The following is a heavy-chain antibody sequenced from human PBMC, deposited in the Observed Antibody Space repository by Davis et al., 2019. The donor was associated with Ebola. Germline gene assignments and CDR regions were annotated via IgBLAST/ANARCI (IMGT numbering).Heavy chain of an antibody. CDR1: GFSLSTHGVG. CDR2: IYWDDDK. V-gene: IGHV2-5*02. CDR3: AYRRISPTSCRPNYYFDY. D-gene: IGHD6-6*01. Sequence: SGPTLVKPTQTLTLTCTFSGFSLSTHGVGVGWFRQPPGKDLEWLALIYWDDDKRYSPSLSNRLTITKDTSTNLVFLTMTNMDPVDTATYYCAYRRISPTSCRPNYYFDYWGQGTLVTVSS. J-gene: IGHJ4*02.